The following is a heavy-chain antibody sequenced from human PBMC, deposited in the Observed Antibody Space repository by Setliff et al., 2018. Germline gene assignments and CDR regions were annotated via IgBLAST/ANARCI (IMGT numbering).Heavy chain of an antibody. CDR2: IKQDGSEK. CDR1: GFTFSSYW. J-gene: IGHJ4*02. V-gene: IGHV3-7*03. CDR3: AREFPFGELELRGPFDY. Sequence: GGSLRLSCAASGFTFSSYWMSWVRQAPGKGLEWVANIKQDGSEKYYVDSVKGRFTISRDYAKNSLYLQMNSLRAADTAVYYCAREFPFGELELRGPFDYWGQGTLVTVSS. D-gene: IGHD1-7*01.